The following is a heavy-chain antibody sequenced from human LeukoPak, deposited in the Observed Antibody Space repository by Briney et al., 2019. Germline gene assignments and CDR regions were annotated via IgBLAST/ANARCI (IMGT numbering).Heavy chain of an antibody. CDR2: INPNSGGT. CDR1: GYTFTGYY. V-gene: IGHV1-2*02. Sequence: GDSAKVSCKASGYTFTGYYMYGVRQAPGQGREWMGWINPNSGGTNYAQKFQGRVTMTRDTSISTAYMELSRLRSDDTAVYYCARDLMDTAMVHEPGYWGQGTLVTVSS. D-gene: IGHD5-18*01. J-gene: IGHJ4*02. CDR3: ARDLMDTAMVHEPGY.